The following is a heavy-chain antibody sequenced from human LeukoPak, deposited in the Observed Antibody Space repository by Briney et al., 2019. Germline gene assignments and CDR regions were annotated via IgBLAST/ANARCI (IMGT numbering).Heavy chain of an antibody. CDR2: ITGSGGST. Sequence: GGSLRLSCAASGFTFSSYAMNWVRQAPGKGLEWVSTITGSGGSTYHADSVKGRFTISRDNSKNTLYLQMNSLRAEDTAVYYCAKLNDFWSGYSVYWGQGTLVTVSS. J-gene: IGHJ4*02. CDR3: AKLNDFWSGYSVY. CDR1: GFTFSSYA. V-gene: IGHV3-23*01. D-gene: IGHD3-3*01.